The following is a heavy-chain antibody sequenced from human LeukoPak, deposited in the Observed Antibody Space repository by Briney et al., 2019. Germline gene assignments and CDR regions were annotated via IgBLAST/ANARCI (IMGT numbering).Heavy chain of an antibody. D-gene: IGHD3-3*01. Sequence: GRSLRLSCAASGFTFSSYGMHWVRQAPGKGLEWVAVIWYDGSNKYYADSVKGRFTISRDNSKNTLYLQMNSLRAEDTAVYYCARVRRITIFGVVPDHGSAFDIWGQGTMVTASS. CDR1: GFTFSSYG. V-gene: IGHV3-33*01. CDR2: IWYDGSNK. CDR3: ARVRRITIFGVVPDHGSAFDI. J-gene: IGHJ3*02.